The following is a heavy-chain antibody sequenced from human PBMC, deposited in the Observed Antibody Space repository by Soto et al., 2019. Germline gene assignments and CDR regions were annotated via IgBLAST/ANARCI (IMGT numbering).Heavy chain of an antibody. CDR2: IIPIFGTA. CDR1: GGTFSSYA. J-gene: IGHJ6*02. CDR3: ARGDIVVVPAAGSYYYYGMDV. D-gene: IGHD2-2*01. Sequence: SVKVSCKASGGTFSSYAISWVRQAPGQGLEWMGGIIPIFGTANYAQKFQGRVTITADESTSTAYMELSSLRSEDTAVYYCARGDIVVVPAAGSYYYYGMDVWGQGTPVTVSS. V-gene: IGHV1-69*13.